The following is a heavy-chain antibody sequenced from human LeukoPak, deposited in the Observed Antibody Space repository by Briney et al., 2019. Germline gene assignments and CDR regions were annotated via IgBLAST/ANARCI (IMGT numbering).Heavy chain of an antibody. CDR1: GGSISSGSYY. CDR2: IYTSGST. J-gene: IGHJ3*02. D-gene: IGHD3-22*01. V-gene: IGHV4-61*02. Sequence: SQTLSLTCTVSGGSISSGSYYWSWIRQPAGKGLEWIGRIYTSGSTNYNPSLKSRVTISVDTSKNQFSLKLSSVTAADTAVYYCARAPLKYYYDSSGYYYERSGAFDIWGQGTMVTVSS. CDR3: ARAPLKYYYDSSGYYYERSGAFDI.